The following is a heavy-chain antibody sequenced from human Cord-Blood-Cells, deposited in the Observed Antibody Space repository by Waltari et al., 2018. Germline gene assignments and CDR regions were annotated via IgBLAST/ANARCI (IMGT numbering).Heavy chain of an antibody. CDR1: GFTVSSYA. J-gene: IGHJ4*02. Sequence: EVQLLESGGGLVQPGGSLRLSCAASGFTVSSYAMRWVRQAPGKVLEWVSAISGCGRRRCYADTVKGGFTSSRDKSKITLYLQMNSLRAEDTAVYYCATDSWDQPLWFGEGWGQGSLVAVSS. CDR3: ATDSWDQPLWFGEG. D-gene: IGHD3-10*01. V-gene: IGHV3-23*01. CDR2: ISGCGRRR.